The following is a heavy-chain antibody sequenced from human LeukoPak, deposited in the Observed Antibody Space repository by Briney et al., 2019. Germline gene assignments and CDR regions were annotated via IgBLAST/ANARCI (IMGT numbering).Heavy chain of an antibody. J-gene: IGHJ3*02. V-gene: IGHV3-30*18. CDR3: AEDRSGAVAGIDAFDI. D-gene: IGHD6-19*01. CDR2: ISYDGSNK. CDR1: GFTFSSYG. Sequence: GGSLRLSCAASGFTFSSYGMHWVRQAPGKGLEWVAVISYDGSNKYYADSVKGRFTISRDNSKNTLYLQMNSLRAEDTAVYYCAEDRSGAVAGIDAFDIWGQGTMVTVSS.